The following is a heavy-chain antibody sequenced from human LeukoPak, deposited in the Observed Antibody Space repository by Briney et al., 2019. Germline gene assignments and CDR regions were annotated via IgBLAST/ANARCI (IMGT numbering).Heavy chain of an antibody. J-gene: IGHJ5*02. Sequence: SETLSLTCTVSGGSISSYYWSWIRQPPAKGLEWIGYIYHSGSTNYNPSLKSRVTISVDTSKNQFSLKLSSVTAADTAVYYCARDRTGNNWYDPWGQGTLVTVSS. CDR3: ARDRTGNNWYDP. CDR1: GGSISSYY. D-gene: IGHD1-1*01. CDR2: IYHSGST. V-gene: IGHV4-59*01.